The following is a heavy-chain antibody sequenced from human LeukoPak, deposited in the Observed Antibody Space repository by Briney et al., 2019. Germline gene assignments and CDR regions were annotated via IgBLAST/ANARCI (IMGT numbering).Heavy chain of an antibody. Sequence: QPGGSLRLXCAASGFSYEDYAMHWVRRTPGKGLESVSLISRDGSTIHYADSVKGRLTISRDNRKNSLYLQMNSLRTEDTALYFCAKDSRGAAFWGEFDHWGQGTLVTVSS. CDR3: AKDSRGAAFWGEFDH. CDR1: GFSYEDYA. V-gene: IGHV3-43*02. J-gene: IGHJ4*02. D-gene: IGHD3-16*01. CDR2: ISRDGSTI.